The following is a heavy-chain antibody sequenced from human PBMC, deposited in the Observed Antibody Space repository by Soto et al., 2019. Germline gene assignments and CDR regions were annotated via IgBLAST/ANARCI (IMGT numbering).Heavy chain of an antibody. V-gene: IGHV4-31*01. CDR1: SGSISSGGYY. Sequence: QVQLQESGPGLVKPSQTLSLTCTVSSGSISSGGYYWTWIRQHPGKGLEWIGYIYYSGTTYYIPSLKSPVTISIDTSKQQFSLKLSCVTPGDTAVYYCVREPLDWGQGTLVTASS. CDR3: VREPLD. J-gene: IGHJ4*02. CDR2: IYYSGTT.